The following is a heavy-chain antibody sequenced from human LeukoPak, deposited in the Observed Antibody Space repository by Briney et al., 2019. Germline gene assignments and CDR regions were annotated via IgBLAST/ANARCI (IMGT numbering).Heavy chain of an antibody. CDR2: IWYDGSNK. Sequence: PGGSLRLSCAASGFAFSSYGMHWVRQAPGKGLEWVAVIWYDGSNKYYADSVKGRFTISRDNSKNTLYLQMNSLRAEDTAVYYCAKEDRDTAMDNYFDYWGQGTLVTVSS. CDR1: GFAFSSYG. V-gene: IGHV3-33*06. J-gene: IGHJ4*02. D-gene: IGHD5-18*01. CDR3: AKEDRDTAMDNYFDY.